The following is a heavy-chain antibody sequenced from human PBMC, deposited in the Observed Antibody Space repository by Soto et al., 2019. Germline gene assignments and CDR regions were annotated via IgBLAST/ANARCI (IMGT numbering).Heavy chain of an antibody. D-gene: IGHD6-13*01. CDR1: GYSFTSYW. J-gene: IGHJ5*02. V-gene: IGHV5-10-1*01. CDR3: ARRHSSSSAFDP. CDR2: IDPSDSYT. Sequence: GESLKISCKGSGYSFTSYWISWVRQMPGKGLEWMGRIDPSDSYTNYSPSFQGHVTISADKSISTAYLQWSSLKASDTAMYYCARRHSSSSAFDPWGQGIQVTVSS.